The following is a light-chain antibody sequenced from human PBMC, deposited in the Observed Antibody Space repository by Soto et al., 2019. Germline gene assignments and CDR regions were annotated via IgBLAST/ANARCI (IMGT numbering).Light chain of an antibody. Sequence: EVVLTQYTGTLSLSPGETAALSCRAIQSISSTYLAWYQLKPGQAPRLLIFSTSNRATGIPDRFSGSGSGTDFTLTISSLEPEDFAVYYCQQRSNWPALTFGGGSKVDI. J-gene: IGKJ4*01. CDR1: QSISSTY. V-gene: IGKV3D-20*02. CDR2: STS. CDR3: QQRSNWPALT.